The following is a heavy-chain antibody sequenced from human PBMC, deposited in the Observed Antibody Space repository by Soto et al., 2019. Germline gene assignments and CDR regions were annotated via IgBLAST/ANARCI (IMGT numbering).Heavy chain of an antibody. J-gene: IGHJ6*02. CDR2: ISGSGDSA. CDR1: GFTFSSYA. D-gene: IGHD3-9*01. Sequence: EVQLLESGGGLVQPGGSLRLSCAASGFTFSSYAMTWVRQAQGKGLEWVSSISGSGDSAYYADSVKGRFTISRDNSKNTLYLQMSSLRAEDTAVYYCAKEGYFGYYYGLDVWGQGTTVTVSS. V-gene: IGHV3-23*01. CDR3: AKEGYFGYYYGLDV.